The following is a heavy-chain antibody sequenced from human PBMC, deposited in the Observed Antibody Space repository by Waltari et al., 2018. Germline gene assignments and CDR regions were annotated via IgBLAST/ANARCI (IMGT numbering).Heavy chain of an antibody. CDR2: IGGSSGST. Sequence: QVQLQESGPGLVKPSETLSLTCAVPGRSISGYYWNWIRQPPGKGLEWIGYIGGSSGSTEYNPSLKSRVTISRDTSKNQFSLKLSSVTAADTAVYYCARGDSLGVWGRGVLVTVSS. CDR1: GRSISGYY. CDR3: ARGDSLGV. J-gene: IGHJ4*02. D-gene: IGHD2-21*02. V-gene: IGHV4-59*12.